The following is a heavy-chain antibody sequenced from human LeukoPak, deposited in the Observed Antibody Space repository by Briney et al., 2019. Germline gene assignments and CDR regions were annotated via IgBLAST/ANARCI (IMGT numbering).Heavy chain of an antibody. J-gene: IGHJ4*02. Sequence: GGSLRLSCAASGFTVSSNYMSWVRQAPGKGLEWVSIIYSGGRIYYADSVKGRFTISRDNSKNTLYLQMNSLRAEDTAVYYCAKAVAGPLYFDYWGQGTLVTVSS. V-gene: IGHV3-66*01. CDR1: GFTVSSNY. D-gene: IGHD6-19*01. CDR2: IYSGGRI. CDR3: AKAVAGPLYFDY.